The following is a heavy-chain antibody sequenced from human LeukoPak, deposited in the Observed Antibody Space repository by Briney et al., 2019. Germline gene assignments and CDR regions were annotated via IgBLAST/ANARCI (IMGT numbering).Heavy chain of an antibody. D-gene: IGHD6-6*01. CDR1: GGSISSSNYY. J-gene: IGHJ4*02. V-gene: IGHV4-39*01. CDR2: IYYSGST. CDR3: ARHEYRSPSDY. Sequence: SETLSLTCTVSGGSISSSNYYWGWIRQPPGKGLEWIGSIYYSGSTYYNPSLKSRVTISVDTSKNQFSLKLSSVTAADTAVYYCARHEYRSPSDYWGQGTLVTVSS.